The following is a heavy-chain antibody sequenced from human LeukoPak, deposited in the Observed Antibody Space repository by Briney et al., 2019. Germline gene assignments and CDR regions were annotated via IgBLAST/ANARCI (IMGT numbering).Heavy chain of an antibody. J-gene: IGHJ4*02. D-gene: IGHD2-15*01. CDR2: IWYDGSNK. CDR3: ARDRIVVVVAATLLY. Sequence: GRSLRLSCAASGFTFSSYGMHWVRQAPGKGLEWVAVIWYDGSNKYYADSVKGRFTISRDNSKNTLYLQMNSLRAEDTAVYYCARDRIVVVVAATLLYWGQGTLVTVSS. CDR1: GFTFSSYG. V-gene: IGHV3-33*01.